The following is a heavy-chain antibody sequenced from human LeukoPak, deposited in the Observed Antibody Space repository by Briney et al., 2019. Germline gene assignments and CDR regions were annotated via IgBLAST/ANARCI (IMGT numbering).Heavy chain of an antibody. CDR1: GGSFSGYY. CDR2: INHSGST. V-gene: IGHV4-34*01. D-gene: IGHD3-10*01. Sequence: SETLSLTCAVYGGSFSGYYWSWIRQPPGKGLEWIGEINHSGSTNYNPSLKSRVTISVDTSKNQFSLKLSSVTAADTAVYYCASLGGEDYYGSGSRYWGQGTLVTVSS. CDR3: ASLGGEDYYGSGSRY. J-gene: IGHJ4*02.